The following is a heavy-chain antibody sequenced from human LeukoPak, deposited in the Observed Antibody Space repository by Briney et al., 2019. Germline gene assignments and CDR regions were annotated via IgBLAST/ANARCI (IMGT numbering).Heavy chain of an antibody. Sequence: GASVKVSCKASGYTFTGYYMHWVRQAPGQGLEWMGGIIPIFGTANYAQKFQGRVTITADESTSTAYMELSSLRSEDTAVYYCARSLLDYYDSSGYSYGMDVWGQGTTVTVSS. V-gene: IGHV1-69*13. J-gene: IGHJ6*02. CDR1: GYTFTGYY. CDR3: ARSLLDYYDSSGYSYGMDV. CDR2: IIPIFGTA. D-gene: IGHD3-22*01.